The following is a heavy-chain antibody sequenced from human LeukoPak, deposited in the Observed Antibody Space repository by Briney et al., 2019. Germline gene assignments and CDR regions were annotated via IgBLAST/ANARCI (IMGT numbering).Heavy chain of an antibody. J-gene: IGHJ5*02. D-gene: IGHD3-22*01. CDR3: AKQVQRYYYDSSGWFDP. V-gene: IGHV3-23*01. Sequence: GGSLRLSCAASGFTFSSYAMSWVRQAPGKGLEWVSAISGSGGSTYYADSVKGRFTISRDNFKNTLYLQMNSLRAEDTAVYYCAKQVQRYYYDSSGWFDPWGQGTLVTVSS. CDR1: GFTFSSYA. CDR2: ISGSGGST.